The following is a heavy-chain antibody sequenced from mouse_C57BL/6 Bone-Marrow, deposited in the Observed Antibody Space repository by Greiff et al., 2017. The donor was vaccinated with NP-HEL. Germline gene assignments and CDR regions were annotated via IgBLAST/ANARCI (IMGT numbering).Heavy chain of an antibody. J-gene: IGHJ2*01. Sequence: QVQLQQSGPELVKPGASVKISCKASGYSFTSYYIHWVKQRPGQGLEWIGWIYPGSGNTKYNEKFKGKATLTADTSSSTAYMQLSSLTSEDSAVYYCARPHYDYDGGYFDYWGQGTTLTVSS. CDR1: GYSFTSYY. V-gene: IGHV1-66*01. CDR2: IYPGSGNT. CDR3: ARPHYDYDGGYFDY. D-gene: IGHD2-4*01.